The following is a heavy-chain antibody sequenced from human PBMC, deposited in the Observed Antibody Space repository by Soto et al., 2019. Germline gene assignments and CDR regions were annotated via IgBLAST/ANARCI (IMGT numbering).Heavy chain of an antibody. D-gene: IGHD2-15*01. CDR3: AKEGCSGGSCLGAFDI. V-gene: IGHV3-23*01. CDR2: ISGSGGST. CDR1: GFTFSSYA. J-gene: IGHJ3*02. Sequence: ESGGGLVQPGGSLRLSCAASGFTFSSYAMSWVRQAPGKGLEWVSAISGSGGSTYYADSVKGRFTISRDNSKNTLYLQMNSLRAEDTAVYYCAKEGCSGGSCLGAFDIWGQGTMVTVSS.